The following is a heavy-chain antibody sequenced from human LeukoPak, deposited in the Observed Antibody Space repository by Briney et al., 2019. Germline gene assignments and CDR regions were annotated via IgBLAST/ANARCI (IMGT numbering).Heavy chain of an antibody. J-gene: IGHJ6*02. D-gene: IGHD6-13*01. CDR3: ARGAQSSYYYYYGMDV. Sequence: SETLSLTCTVSGGSISSGGYYWSWIRQHPGKGLEWIGYIYYSGSTNYNPPLKSRVTISVDTSKNQFSLKLSSVTAADTAVYYCARGAQSSYYYYYGMDVWGQGTTVTVSS. CDR2: IYYSGST. V-gene: IGHV4-61*08. CDR1: GGSISSGGYY.